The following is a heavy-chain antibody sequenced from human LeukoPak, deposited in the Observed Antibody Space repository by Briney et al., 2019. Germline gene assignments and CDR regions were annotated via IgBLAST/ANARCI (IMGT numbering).Heavy chain of an antibody. CDR1: GFTFSSYW. CDR2: ISPDGNSA. Sequence: PGGSLRLSCAVSGFTFSSYWMHWVRQAPGKGLVWVSRISPDGNSATYADSVKGRFTISRDNAKNTLYLQMNSLRAEDSAVYYCVSLDGVYYYHMDVWGQGTTVIVSS. V-gene: IGHV3-74*03. CDR3: VSLDGVYYYHMDV. J-gene: IGHJ6*02. D-gene: IGHD3/OR15-3a*01.